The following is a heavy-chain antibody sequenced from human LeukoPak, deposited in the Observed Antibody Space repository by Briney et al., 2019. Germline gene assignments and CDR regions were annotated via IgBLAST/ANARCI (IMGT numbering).Heavy chain of an antibody. CDR3: ALQFFANCLDY. J-gene: IGHJ4*02. Sequence: ASVKVSCKASGCTFSSYAISWVRQAPGQGLEWMGRIIPILGIANYAQKFQGRVTITADKSTSTAYMELSSLRSEDTAVYYCALQFFANCLDYWGQGTLVTVSS. CDR1: GCTFSSYA. V-gene: IGHV1-69*04. D-gene: IGHD5-24*01. CDR2: IIPILGIA.